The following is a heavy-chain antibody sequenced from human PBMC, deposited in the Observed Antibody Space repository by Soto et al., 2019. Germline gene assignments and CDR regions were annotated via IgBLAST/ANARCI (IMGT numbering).Heavy chain of an antibody. V-gene: IGHV4-59*08. Sequence: SETLSLTCTVSGGSMSSYYWSWIRLPPGKPMEWIGYVHDSWGAAYNPSLRSRVAISLDTSKSQFSLSLTSVSATDTAMYYCVRQGYGPLHGLVDVWGQGTTVTVSS. J-gene: IGHJ6*02. CDR1: GGSMSSYY. CDR2: VHDSWGA. CDR3: VRQGYGPLHGLVDV. D-gene: IGHD5-18*01.